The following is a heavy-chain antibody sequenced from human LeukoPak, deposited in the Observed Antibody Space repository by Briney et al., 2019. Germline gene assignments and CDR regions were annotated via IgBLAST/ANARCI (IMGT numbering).Heavy chain of an antibody. CDR1: GFTVSSNY. CDR2: IYSGGST. Sequence: GGSLRLSCAASGFTVSSNYMSWVRQAPGKGLEWVSVIYSGGSTYYADSVKGRFTISRHNSKNTLYLQMNSLRAEDTAVYYCAREGLLWFGDPRGTAVDWGQGTLVTVSS. CDR3: AREGLLWFGDPRGTAVD. D-gene: IGHD3-10*01. V-gene: IGHV3-53*01. J-gene: IGHJ4*02.